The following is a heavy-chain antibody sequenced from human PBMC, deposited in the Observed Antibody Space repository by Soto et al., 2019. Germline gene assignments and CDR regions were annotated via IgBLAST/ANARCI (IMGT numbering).Heavy chain of an antibody. CDR3: ARAEMTTVTTEYYYYMDV. Sequence: SVKVSCKASGGTFSSYTGSWVRQAPGQGLEWMGRIIPILGIANYAQKFQGRVTITADKSTSTAYMELSSLRSEDTAVYYCARAEMTTVTTEYYYYMDVWGKGTTVTVSS. J-gene: IGHJ6*03. CDR1: GGTFSSYT. CDR2: IIPILGIA. D-gene: IGHD4-4*01. V-gene: IGHV1-69*02.